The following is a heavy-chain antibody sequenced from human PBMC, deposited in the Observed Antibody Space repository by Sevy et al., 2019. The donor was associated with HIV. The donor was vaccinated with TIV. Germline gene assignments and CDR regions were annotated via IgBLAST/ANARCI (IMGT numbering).Heavy chain of an antibody. J-gene: IGHJ4*02. V-gene: IGHV3-7*01. CDR2: IKQDGSEK. CDR1: GFTFSTYW. D-gene: IGHD2-8*01. Sequence: GGSLRLSCAASGFTFSTYWMTWVRQAPGKGLEWVANIKQDGSEKYYAESVKGRLTVSRDNTKNSLYLQLNSLRAEDTAIYYCARAPVGSGLYFPRGIDYWGQGTLVTVSS. CDR3: ARAPVGSGLYFPRGIDY.